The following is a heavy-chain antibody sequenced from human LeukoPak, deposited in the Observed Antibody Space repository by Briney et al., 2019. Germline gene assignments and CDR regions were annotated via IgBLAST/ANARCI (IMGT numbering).Heavy chain of an antibody. CDR3: ARDGDSSGYYDY. CDR2: IHYSGST. CDR1: GGSISRYY. Sequence: SGTLSLTCAVSGGSISRYYWNWIRQPPGERLEWIGWIHYSGSTAYNPSLESRVTMSVDTSKNQFSLKLSSVTAADTAVYYCARDGDSSGYYDYWGQGTLVTVSS. D-gene: IGHD3-22*01. J-gene: IGHJ4*02. V-gene: IGHV4-59*01.